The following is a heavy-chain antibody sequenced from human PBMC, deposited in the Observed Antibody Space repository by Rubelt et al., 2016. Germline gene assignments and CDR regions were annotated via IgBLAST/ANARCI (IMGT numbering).Heavy chain of an antibody. CDR3: ARDAAGRFFDI. V-gene: IGHV4-59*01. CDR1: GGSIGMYY. Sequence: QVQLQESGPGLVKPSETLSLTCSVSGGSIGMYYWSWIRQPPGKGLEWMGYVYYSGSTTYNPSLKSRVTISVDTSKKQFSLNRSSVTAAVTAVYYCARDAAGRFFDIWGQGIMVTVSS. CDR2: VYYSGST. D-gene: IGHD3-3*01. J-gene: IGHJ3*02.